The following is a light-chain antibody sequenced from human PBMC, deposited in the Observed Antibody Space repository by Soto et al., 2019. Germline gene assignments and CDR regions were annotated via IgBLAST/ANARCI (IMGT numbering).Light chain of an antibody. V-gene: IGLV2-14*01. J-gene: IGLJ2*01. Sequence: QSALTQSASVSGSPGQSITISCTGTSSDIGGYNYVSWYQQHPDKAPKLMIFEVSNRPSGVSNRFSVSKSGNTASLTISGLLPEDEADYDCSSYTTSSTVAFGGGTKLTVL. CDR3: SSYTTSSTVA. CDR2: EVS. CDR1: SSDIGGYNY.